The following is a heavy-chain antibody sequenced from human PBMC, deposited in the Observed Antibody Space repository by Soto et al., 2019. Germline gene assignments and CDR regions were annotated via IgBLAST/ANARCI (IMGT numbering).Heavy chain of an antibody. Sequence: VSGPTLVNPTQSLTLTCTFSGFSLSTSGVGVGWIRQPPGKALEWLALIYWDDDKRYSPSLKSRLTITKDTSKNQVVLTMTNMDPVDTATYYCAHSRSSSSWENYYYYGMDVWGQGTTVTVSS. CDR3: AHSRSSSSWENYYYYGMDV. D-gene: IGHD6-13*01. J-gene: IGHJ6*02. CDR1: GFSLSTSGVG. V-gene: IGHV2-5*02. CDR2: IYWDDDK.